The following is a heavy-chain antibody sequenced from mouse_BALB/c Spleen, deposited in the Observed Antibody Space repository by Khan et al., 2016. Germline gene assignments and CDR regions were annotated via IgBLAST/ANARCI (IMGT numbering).Heavy chain of an antibody. J-gene: IGHJ2*01. Sequence: EVELVESGGGLVKPGESLKLSCAASGFTFSSYAMSWVRQTPEKRLEWVASISSGGTTFYPDSLKGRFTISRDNARNILYLQVSSLRSEDTAMHYCTRGGTTVGDYVDDWGQGTTRTVSS. CDR1: GFTFSSYA. CDR3: TRGGTTVGDYVDD. V-gene: IGHV5-6-5*01. CDR2: ISSGGTT. D-gene: IGHD1-1*01.